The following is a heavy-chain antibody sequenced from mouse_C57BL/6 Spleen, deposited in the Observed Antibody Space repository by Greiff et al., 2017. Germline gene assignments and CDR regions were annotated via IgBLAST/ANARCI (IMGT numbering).Heavy chain of an antibody. D-gene: IGHD1-1*01. CDR3: ERGSSFYYYAMDY. CDR1: GYTFTDYY. Sequence: VQLQQSGPELVKPGASVKISCKASGYTFTDYYMNWVKQSHGKSLEWIGDINPNNGGTSYNQKFKGKATLTVDKSSSTAYMELRSLTSEDSAVYYGERGSSFYYYAMDYWGQGTSVTVSS. J-gene: IGHJ4*01. V-gene: IGHV1-26*01. CDR2: INPNNGGT.